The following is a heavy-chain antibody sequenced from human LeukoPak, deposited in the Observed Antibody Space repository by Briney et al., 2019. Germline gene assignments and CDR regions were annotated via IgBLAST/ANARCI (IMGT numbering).Heavy chain of an antibody. CDR2: IYYSGST. CDR1: GGSITSGGYY. Sequence: SETLSLTCTVSGGSITSGGYYWSWIRQHAGKGLEWIGYIYYSGSTSYNPSLKRRVTISLDTSRNQFSLKLSSVTAADTAVYYCAREVDYYDSGGYYLQWFDPWGQGTLVTVSS. CDR3: AREVDYYDSGGYYLQWFDP. D-gene: IGHD3-22*01. J-gene: IGHJ5*02. V-gene: IGHV4-31*03.